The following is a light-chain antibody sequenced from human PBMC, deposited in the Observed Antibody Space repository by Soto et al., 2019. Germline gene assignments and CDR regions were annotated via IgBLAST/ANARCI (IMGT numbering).Light chain of an antibody. J-gene: IGKJ1*01. Sequence: EIVVLESSATLSVFPGGRGKLSGRASQSVSSNLAWYQQKPGQAPRLLIYGASTGATGIPARFSGSGSGTEFTLTIRSLKSEEFAVYDCQQYNNWPLTFGQGTKGEI. CDR1: QSVSSN. V-gene: IGKV3-15*01. CDR3: QQYNNWPLT. CDR2: GAS.